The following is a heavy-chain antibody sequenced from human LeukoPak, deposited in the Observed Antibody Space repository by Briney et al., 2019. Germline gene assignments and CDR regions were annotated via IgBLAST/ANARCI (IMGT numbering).Heavy chain of an antibody. CDR1: GGTFSIYA. CDR2: IIPIFGIA. V-gene: IGHV1-69*04. D-gene: IGHD5-18*01. CDR3: ATYVDTAMVDDY. J-gene: IGHJ4*02. Sequence: GASVTVSFTASGGTFSIYAISWVRQAPGQGLEWMGRIIPIFGIANYAQKFQGRVTITADKSTSTAYMELSSLRSEDTAVYYCATYVDTAMVDDYWGQGTLVTVSS.